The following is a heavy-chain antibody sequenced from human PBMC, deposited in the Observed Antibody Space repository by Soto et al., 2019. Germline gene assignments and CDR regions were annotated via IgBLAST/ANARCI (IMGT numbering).Heavy chain of an antibody. CDR1: GGSISSGGYY. J-gene: IGHJ4*02. D-gene: IGHD1-1*01. V-gene: IGHV4-31*03. Sequence: QVQLQESGPGLVKPSQTLSLTCTVSGGSISSGGYYWSWIRQHPGKGLEWIGYIYYSGSTYYNPFLNTRLXTXVXXNKNQFSPKLSSVTAAVMAVYFCAIGTQLEPLFDDWGQRTLVTLSS. CDR2: IYYSGST. CDR3: AIGTQLEPLFDD.